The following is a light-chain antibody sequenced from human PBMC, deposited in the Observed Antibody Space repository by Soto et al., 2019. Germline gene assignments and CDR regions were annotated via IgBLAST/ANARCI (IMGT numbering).Light chain of an antibody. CDR3: KPYSSYSSHT. V-gene: IGKV1-33*01. CDR2: DAS. Sequence: DIRMTHSPSYLSASVGDRVTITCQASQDISNYLNWYQQKPGKAPKLLIYDASNLETGVPSRFSGSGSGTDFTFTISSLQPEDISTYYCKPYSSYSSHTFGQGTKVEI. J-gene: IGKJ2*01. CDR1: QDISNY.